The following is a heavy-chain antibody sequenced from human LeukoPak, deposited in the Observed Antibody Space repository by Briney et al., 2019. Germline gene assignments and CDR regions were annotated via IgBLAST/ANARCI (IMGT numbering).Heavy chain of an antibody. D-gene: IGHD2-8*01. V-gene: IGHV4-4*07. CDR2: IYTSGST. CDR1: GGSISSYY. Sequence: SETLSLTCTVSGGSISSYYWSWIRQPGGKGLEWIGRIYTSGSTNYNPSLKSRITMSVDTSKNQFSLKLSSVTAAATAVYYCARGPVTIAGGANGSFDNWGQETLVTVSS. CDR3: ARGPVTIAGGANGSFDN. J-gene: IGHJ4*02.